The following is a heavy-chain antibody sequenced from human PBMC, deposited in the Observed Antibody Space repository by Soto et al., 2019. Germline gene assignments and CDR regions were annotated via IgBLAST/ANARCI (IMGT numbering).Heavy chain of an antibody. CDR2: IYYSGST. V-gene: IGHV4-39*01. D-gene: IGHD3-10*01. J-gene: IGHJ5*02. Sequence: SETQYLTCPVSGGSISSSSYYWGWIRQPRGKGLEWIGSIYYSGSTYYNPSLKSRVTISVDTSKNQFSLKLSSVTAADTAVYYCARVYGSGSLTNWFDPWGRGTLVTVSS. CDR3: ARVYGSGSLTNWFDP. CDR1: GGSISSSSYY.